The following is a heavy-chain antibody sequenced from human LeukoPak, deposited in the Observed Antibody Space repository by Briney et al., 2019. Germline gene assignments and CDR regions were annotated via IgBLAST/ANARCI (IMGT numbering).Heavy chain of an antibody. V-gene: IGHV3-53*01. CDR2: IYSGGGT. CDR3: AREGGRLRYFDWLTPYFDY. CDR1: GFTVSNTY. J-gene: IGHJ4*02. D-gene: IGHD3-9*01. Sequence: GGSLRLSCAASGFTVSNTYMSWVRQAPGKGLEWVSLIYSGGGTYSADSVKGRFTISRDISRNTLYLQMNSLRAEDTAVYYCAREGGRLRYFDWLTPYFDYWGQGTLVTVSS.